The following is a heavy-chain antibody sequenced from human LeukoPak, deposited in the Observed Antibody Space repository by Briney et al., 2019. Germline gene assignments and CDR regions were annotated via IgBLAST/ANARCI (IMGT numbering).Heavy chain of an antibody. CDR1: GFTFSSYG. Sequence: GGSLRLSCAASGFTFSSYGMSWVRQAAGKGLEWVSVISGSGGSTYCADSVKGRFTISRDNSKNTLYLQMNSLRAEDTAVYYCAKLLLRAFDIWGQGTMVTVSS. CDR3: AKLLLRAFDI. V-gene: IGHV3-23*01. D-gene: IGHD2/OR15-2a*01. CDR2: ISGSGGST. J-gene: IGHJ3*02.